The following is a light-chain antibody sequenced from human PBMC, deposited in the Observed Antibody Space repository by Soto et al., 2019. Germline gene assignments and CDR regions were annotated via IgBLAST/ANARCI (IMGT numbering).Light chain of an antibody. J-gene: IGKJ5*01. Sequence: EIVLTQSPGALSLSPGESATLSFRASQSVSSNYLAWFQQRPGQPPRLIIYGVSTRATGTPDRFSASGSGTDFTLTINRLEREDFAVYYCQQYGGSPWTFGQGTRLEI. CDR3: QQYGGSPWT. CDR1: QSVSSNY. CDR2: GVS. V-gene: IGKV3-20*01.